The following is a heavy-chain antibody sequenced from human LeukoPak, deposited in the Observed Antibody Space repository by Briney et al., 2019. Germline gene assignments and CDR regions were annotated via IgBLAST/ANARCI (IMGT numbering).Heavy chain of an antibody. CDR2: INHSGST. Sequence: SETLSLTCAVYGGSFSGYYWSWIRQPPGKGLEWIGEINHSGSTNYNPSLKSRVTISVDTSKNQFSLKLSSVTAADTAVYYCARDARYSYGSYYMDVWGKGTTVTVSS. CDR3: ARDARYSYGSYYMDV. J-gene: IGHJ6*03. D-gene: IGHD5-18*01. V-gene: IGHV4-34*01. CDR1: GGSFSGYY.